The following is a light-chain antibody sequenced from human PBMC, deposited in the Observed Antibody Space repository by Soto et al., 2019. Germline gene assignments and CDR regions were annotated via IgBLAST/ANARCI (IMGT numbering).Light chain of an antibody. J-gene: IGLJ3*02. CDR2: GNS. CDR1: SSNIGAGYD. Sequence: QSVLTQPPSVCGAPGQRVTISCTGSSSNIGAGYDVHWYQQLPGTAPKLLIYGNSNRPSGVPDRFSGSKSGTSASLAITGLQAEDEADYYCQSYDSSLSPWVFGGGTKLTVL. V-gene: IGLV1-40*01. CDR3: QSYDSSLSPWV.